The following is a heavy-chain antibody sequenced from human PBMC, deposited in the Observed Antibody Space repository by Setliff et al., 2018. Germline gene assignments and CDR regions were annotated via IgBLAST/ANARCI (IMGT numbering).Heavy chain of an antibody. CDR3: ARGRNIAARLLDS. Sequence: PSETLSLTCTVNNGSFSGFYWSWIRQPPGKGLEWVGQINHSGSARSNPSLKSRVTISVDTSKDQFSLKLISMTAADTAVYYCARGRNIAARLLDSWGQGTLVTVSS. D-gene: IGHD6-6*01. V-gene: IGHV4-34*01. J-gene: IGHJ4*02. CDR1: NGSFSGFY. CDR2: INHSGSA.